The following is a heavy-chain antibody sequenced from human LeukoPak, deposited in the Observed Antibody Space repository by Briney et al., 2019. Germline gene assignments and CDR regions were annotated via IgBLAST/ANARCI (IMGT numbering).Heavy chain of an antibody. D-gene: IGHD3-10*01. J-gene: IGHJ4*02. V-gene: IGHV4-59*08. CDR3: ARARGQSGNHFDY. CDR2: IYYTGST. CDR1: GGSISSYY. Sequence: SETLSLTCTVSGGSISSYYWSWIRQPPGKGLEWIGYIYYTGSTNYNPSLKGRVTISVDTSKNQFSLKLSSVTAADTAVYYCARARGQSGNHFDYWGQGTLVTVSS.